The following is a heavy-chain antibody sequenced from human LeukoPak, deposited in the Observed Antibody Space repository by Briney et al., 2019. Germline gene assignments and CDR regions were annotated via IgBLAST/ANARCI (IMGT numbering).Heavy chain of an antibody. CDR3: ARVGRITIFGVYYYGMDV. V-gene: IGHV1-18*01. Sequence: ASVKVSCKASGYTFTSYGISWARQAPGQGLEWMGWISAYNGNTNYAQKLQGRVTMTTDTSTSTAYMELRSLRSDDTAVYYCARVGRITIFGVYYYGMDVWGQGTTVTVSS. J-gene: IGHJ6*02. CDR2: ISAYNGNT. CDR1: GYTFTSYG. D-gene: IGHD3-3*01.